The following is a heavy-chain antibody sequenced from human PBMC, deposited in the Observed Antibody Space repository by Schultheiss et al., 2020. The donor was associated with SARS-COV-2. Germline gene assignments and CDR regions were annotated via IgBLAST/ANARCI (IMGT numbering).Heavy chain of an antibody. V-gene: IGHV4-59*10. D-gene: IGHD2-15*01. Sequence: SETLSLTCAVYGGSFSGYYWSWIRQPAGKGLEWIGRIYTSGSTNYNPSLSSRLTISVDTSKNQFSLKLSSVTAADTAVYYCARHVYCSGGSCYAAYYYYMDVWGKGTTVTVSS. J-gene: IGHJ6*03. CDR1: GGSFSGYY. CDR2: IYTSGST. CDR3: ARHVYCSGGSCYAAYYYYMDV.